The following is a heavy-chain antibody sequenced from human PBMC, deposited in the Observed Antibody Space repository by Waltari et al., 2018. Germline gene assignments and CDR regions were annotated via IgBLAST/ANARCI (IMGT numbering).Heavy chain of an antibody. D-gene: IGHD1-26*01. V-gene: IGHV3-30-3*01. Sequence: QVQLVESGGGVVQPGRSLRLSWADSGFPFSRYAMHWVRQAPGKGLEWVAVISYDGSNKYYADSVKGRFTISRDNSKNTLYLQMNSLRAEDTAVYYCVRGATSAFDIWGQGTMVTVSS. CDR1: GFPFSRYA. CDR2: ISYDGSNK. J-gene: IGHJ3*02. CDR3: VRGATSAFDI.